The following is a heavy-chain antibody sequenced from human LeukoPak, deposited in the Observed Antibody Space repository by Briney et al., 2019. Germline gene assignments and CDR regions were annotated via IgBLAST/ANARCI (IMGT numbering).Heavy chain of an antibody. J-gene: IGHJ4*02. Sequence: GGSLRLSCAASGFTLSSYGMHWVRQAPGKGLEWVAVISYDGSNKYYADSVKGRFTISRDNSKNTLYLQMNSLRAEDTAVYYCASEDYVWGSYRDPHDYWGQGTLVTVSS. CDR1: GFTLSSYG. CDR3: ASEDYVWGSYRDPHDY. D-gene: IGHD3-16*02. V-gene: IGHV3-30*03. CDR2: ISYDGSNK.